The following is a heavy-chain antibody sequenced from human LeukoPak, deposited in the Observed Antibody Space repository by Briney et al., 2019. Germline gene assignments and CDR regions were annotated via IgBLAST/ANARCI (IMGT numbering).Heavy chain of an antibody. CDR3: AREGSSGRTYYFDY. V-gene: IGHV1-69*05. CDR2: IIPIFGTA. D-gene: IGHD6-13*01. CDR1: GGTFSSYA. Sequence: GASVKVSCKASGGTFSSYAISWVRQAPGQGLEWMGGIIPIFGTANYAQKFQGRVTIATDESTSTAYMELSSLRSEDTAVYYCAREGSSGRTYYFDYWGQGTLVTVPS. J-gene: IGHJ4*02.